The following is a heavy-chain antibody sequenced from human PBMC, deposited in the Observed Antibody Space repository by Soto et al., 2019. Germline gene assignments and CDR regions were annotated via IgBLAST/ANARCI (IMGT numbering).Heavy chain of an antibody. Sequence: QVQLVQSGAEVKKPGASVKVSCKASGYTFTSYGISWVRQAPRQGLEWMGWISAYNGNTNDAQQLQGRVTMTTDTSTSTAHMQPRTLRSDDTAVYYCAREDPPRLNWGQGTLVTVSS. V-gene: IGHV1-18*01. CDR2: ISAYNGNT. CDR3: AREDPPRLN. CDR1: GYTFTSYG. J-gene: IGHJ4*02.